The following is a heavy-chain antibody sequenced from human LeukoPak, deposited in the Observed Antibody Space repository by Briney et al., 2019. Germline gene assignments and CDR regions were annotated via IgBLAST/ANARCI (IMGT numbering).Heavy chain of an antibody. CDR2: IIPIFGTA. J-gene: IGHJ4*02. Sequence: ASVKVSCKASGGTFSSYAMSWVRQASGQGLAWMGGIIPIFGTANYAQKFQGRVTITADESTSTAYMELSSLRSEDTAVYYCARDSEQWLERGRFDYWGQGTLVTVSS. CDR3: ARDSEQWLERGRFDY. CDR1: GGTFSSYA. D-gene: IGHD6-19*01. V-gene: IGHV1-69*01.